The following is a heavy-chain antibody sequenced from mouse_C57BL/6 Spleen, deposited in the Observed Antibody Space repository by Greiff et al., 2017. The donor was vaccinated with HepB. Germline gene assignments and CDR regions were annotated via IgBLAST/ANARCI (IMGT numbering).Heavy chain of an antibody. Sequence: VQLQQSGAELVKPGASVKLSCKASGYTFTEYTIHWVKQRSGQGLEWIGWFYPGSGSIKYNEKFKDKATLTADKSSSTVYMELSRLTSEDSAVYFCARHEEGNYYDYLYYAMDYWGQGTSVTVSS. V-gene: IGHV1-62-2*01. CDR3: ARHEEGNYYDYLYYAMDY. CDR2: FYPGSGSI. CDR1: GYTFTEYT. D-gene: IGHD2-4*01. J-gene: IGHJ4*01.